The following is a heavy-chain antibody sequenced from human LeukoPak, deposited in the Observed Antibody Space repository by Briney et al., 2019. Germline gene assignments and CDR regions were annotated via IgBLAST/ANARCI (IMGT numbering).Heavy chain of an antibody. V-gene: IGHV4-30-4*01. Sequence: PSETLSLTCNVSGGSITSGDYYYNWIRQTPGTGLEWIGYIYYSGSTYYKPSLRSRVTISVDTSKNQVSLNLRSVTAADTAVYYCASSPIVNEKFDFWGQGALVTVSA. CDR2: IYYSGST. J-gene: IGHJ4*02. CDR1: GGSITSGDYY. CDR3: ASSPIVNEKFDF. D-gene: IGHD1-1*01.